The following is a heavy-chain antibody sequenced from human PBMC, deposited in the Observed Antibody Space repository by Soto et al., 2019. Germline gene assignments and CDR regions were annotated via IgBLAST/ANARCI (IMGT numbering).Heavy chain of an antibody. Sequence: GGSLRLSCAASGFTFSSCGMHWVRQAPGKGLEWVAVIWYDGSNKYYADSVKGRFTISRDNSKNTLYLQMNSLRAEDTAVYYCARAGYYDSSGYVGILDYWGQGTLVTVSS. D-gene: IGHD3-22*01. V-gene: IGHV3-33*01. CDR1: GFTFSSCG. CDR3: ARAGYYDSSGYVGILDY. CDR2: IWYDGSNK. J-gene: IGHJ4*02.